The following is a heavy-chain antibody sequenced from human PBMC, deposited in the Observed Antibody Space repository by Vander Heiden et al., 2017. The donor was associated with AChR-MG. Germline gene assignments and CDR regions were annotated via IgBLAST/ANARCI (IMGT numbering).Heavy chain of an antibody. J-gene: IGHJ2*01. CDR2: ISGSGGST. CDR3: AKAPSIAARQYWYFDL. V-gene: IGHV3-23*01. CDR1: GFTFSSYA. Sequence: EVQLLESGGGLVQPGGSLRLSCAASGFTFSSYAMGWVRQAPGKGLEWVSAISGSGGSTYYADSVKGRFTISRDNSKNTLYLQMNSLRAEDTAVYYCAKAPSIAARQYWYFDLWGRGTLVTVSS. D-gene: IGHD6-6*01.